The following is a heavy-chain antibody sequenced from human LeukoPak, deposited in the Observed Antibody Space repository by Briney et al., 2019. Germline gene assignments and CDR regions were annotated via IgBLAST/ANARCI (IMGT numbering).Heavy chain of an antibody. D-gene: IGHD1-14*01. CDR3: AGGSGWITGD. CDR2: IKQDGSEI. CDR1: GFTFGSYW. Sequence: PGGSLRLSCSASGFTFGSYWMNWVRQAPGKGPEWVANIKQDGSEINYVDSVKGRFIISRDNAKNSLYLQTNSLSVDDTAVYYCAGGSGWITGDWGHGTLVTVSS. V-gene: IGHV3-7*03. J-gene: IGHJ4*01.